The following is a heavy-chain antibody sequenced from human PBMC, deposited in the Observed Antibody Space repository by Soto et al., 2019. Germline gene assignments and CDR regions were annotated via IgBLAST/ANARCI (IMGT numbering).Heavy chain of an antibody. CDR3: ARHGYNYGGGYFDY. J-gene: IGHJ4*02. V-gene: IGHV3-23*01. CDR2: ITGSGGTT. CDR1: GFTFSSYA. Sequence: PGGSLRLSCAASGFTFSSYAMNWVRQAPGKGLEWVSTITGSGGTTYYADSVKGRFIISRDNSKHTLYLQMNSLRAEDTAVYYCARHGYNYGGGYFDYWGQGTLVTVSS. D-gene: IGHD5-18*01.